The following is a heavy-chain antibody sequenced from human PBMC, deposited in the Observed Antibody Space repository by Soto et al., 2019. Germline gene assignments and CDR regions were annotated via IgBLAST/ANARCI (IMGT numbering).Heavy chain of an antibody. CDR1: GVSINSYY. CDR3: ARAGGRYAITAYDV. V-gene: IGHV4-59*01. CDR2: FYYSGTT. Sequence: QVQLQESGPGLVKPSETLSLICAGSGVSINSYYWSWIRQPPGKALEWIGYFYYSGTTNYNPSLKSRVTISVDTSKNQFSLRLSSVTAADTAVYYCARAGGRYAITAYDVWGPGTLVTVSS. J-gene: IGHJ3*01. D-gene: IGHD1-26*01.